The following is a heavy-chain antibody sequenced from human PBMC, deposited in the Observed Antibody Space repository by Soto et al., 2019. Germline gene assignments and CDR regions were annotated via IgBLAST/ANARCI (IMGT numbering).Heavy chain of an antibody. D-gene: IGHD3-9*01. CDR1: GFTFSSYA. CDR3: AKVGSDNYDILTGYHYYDYMDV. Sequence: PGGSLRLSCAASGFTFSSYAMSWVRQAPGKGLEWVSAMSGSGGSTYYADSVKGRFTISRDNSKNTLYLQMNSLRAEDTAVYYCAKVGSDNYDILTGYHYYDYMDVWGKGSTVTVSS. CDR2: MSGSGGST. J-gene: IGHJ6*03. V-gene: IGHV3-23*01.